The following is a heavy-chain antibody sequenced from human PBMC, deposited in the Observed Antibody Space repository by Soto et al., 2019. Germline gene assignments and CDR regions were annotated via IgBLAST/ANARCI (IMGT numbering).Heavy chain of an antibody. CDR1: GFTFSDYA. D-gene: IGHD6-19*01. J-gene: IGHJ4*02. Sequence: VQLVESGGGVVQPGRSLRLSCAASGFTFSDYAIHWVRQAPGKGLEWVAGFSHDGRNIHYADSVKGRFTISKDSSKNTVSLEMTSLRAEDTAFYYCAKGGRQWLVTSDFNYWGQGALVTVSS. V-gene: IGHV3-30*18. CDR2: FSHDGRNI. CDR3: AKGGRQWLVTSDFNY.